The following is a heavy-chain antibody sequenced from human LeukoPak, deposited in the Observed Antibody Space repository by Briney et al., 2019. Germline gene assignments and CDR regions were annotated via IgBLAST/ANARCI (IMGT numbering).Heavy chain of an antibody. CDR1: GFTFSSYG. CDR3: AKWVITPGFDY. CDR2: ISYDGSNK. D-gene: IGHD3-22*01. J-gene: IGHJ4*02. V-gene: IGHV3-30*18. Sequence: GGSLRLSCAASGFTFSSYGMHWVRQAPGKGLEWVAVISYDGSNKYYADSVKGRFTISRDNSKNTLYLQMNSLRAEDTAVYYCAKWVITPGFDYWGQGTLVTVSS.